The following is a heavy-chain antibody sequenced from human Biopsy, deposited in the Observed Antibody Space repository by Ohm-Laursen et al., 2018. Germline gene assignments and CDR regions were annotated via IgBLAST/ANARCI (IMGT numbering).Heavy chain of an antibody. J-gene: IGHJ6*02. CDR1: GFTFNSHE. D-gene: IGHD2-21*01. Sequence: SLRLSCAASGFTFNSHEMNWVRQAPGKGLEWISYITGSSSTIYYADSAKGRFTISRDNAKNSLYLQMNSLRAEDTAVYYCTRLAYYYYYGMDVWGQGTTVTVSS. CDR3: TRLAYYYYYGMDV. V-gene: IGHV3-48*03. CDR2: ITGSSSTI.